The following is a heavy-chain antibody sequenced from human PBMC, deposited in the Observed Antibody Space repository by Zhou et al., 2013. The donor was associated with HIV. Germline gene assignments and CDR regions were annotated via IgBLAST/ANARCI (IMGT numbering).Heavy chain of an antibody. J-gene: IGHJ5*02. V-gene: IGHV1-24*01. Sequence: QVQLVQSGAEVRKPGASVKVSCKISGYTLSELSVHWVRQTPGGGLEWMGRLDPDLREATYPQIFQGRVSMTGELSTDTAYIEVASLRSEDTAVYYCATSLSQQLVPARDDWFDPWGQGNPGHSLL. CDR3: ATSLSQQLVPARDDWFDP. CDR1: GYTLSELS. D-gene: IGHD6-13*01. CDR2: LDPDLREA.